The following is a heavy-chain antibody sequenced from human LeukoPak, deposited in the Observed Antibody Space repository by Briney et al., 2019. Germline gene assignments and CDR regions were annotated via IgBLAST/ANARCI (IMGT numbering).Heavy chain of an antibody. V-gene: IGHV3-23*01. Sequence: GGSLRLSCAASGFTFSSYAMSWVRQAPGKGLEWVSAISGSGGSTYYADSVKGRFTISRDNSKNTLYLQMNSLRAEDTAVYYRAKHSSGWYWIDYWGQGTLVTVSS. CDR2: ISGSGGST. CDR3: AKHSSGWYWIDY. CDR1: GFTFSSYA. D-gene: IGHD6-19*01. J-gene: IGHJ4*02.